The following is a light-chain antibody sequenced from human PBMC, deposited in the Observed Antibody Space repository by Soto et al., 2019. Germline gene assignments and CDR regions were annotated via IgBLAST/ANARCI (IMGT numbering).Light chain of an antibody. Sequence: VVLTQSPCALSLSPVERSKLSVIGSQSVRSSQLVWYQQKPGQAPRLLIYGASSRATGIPDRFSGSGSGTDFTLTISRLEPEDFAVYYCQQYGSSPLTFGQGTKVDIK. CDR1: QSVRSSQ. CDR3: QQYGSSPLT. J-gene: IGKJ1*01. V-gene: IGKV3-20*01. CDR2: GAS.